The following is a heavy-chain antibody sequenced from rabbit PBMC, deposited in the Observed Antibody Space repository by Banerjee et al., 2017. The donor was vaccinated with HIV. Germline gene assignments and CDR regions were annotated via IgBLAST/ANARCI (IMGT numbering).Heavy chain of an antibody. Sequence: QSLEESGGDLVKPGASLTLTCTASGFSFSANYWMCWVRQAPGKGLEWIACIYVSGTGTYYASWAKGRFTISKTSSTTVTLQMTSLTAADTATYFCARNYVNAFDPWGPGTLVTVS. CDR2: IYVSGTGT. D-gene: IGHD1-1*01. V-gene: IGHV1S40*01. CDR1: GFSFSANYW. CDR3: ARNYVNAFDP. J-gene: IGHJ2*01.